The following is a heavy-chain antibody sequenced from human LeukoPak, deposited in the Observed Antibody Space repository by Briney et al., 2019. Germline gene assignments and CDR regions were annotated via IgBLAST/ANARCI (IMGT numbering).Heavy chain of an antibody. J-gene: IGHJ6*02. CDR2: ISSSGRLM. D-gene: IGHD1-20*01. Sequence: GGSLRLSCAASGFTFGDYYINWIRQAPGKGLEWVSHISSSGRLMQYADSVKGRFTITRDNAQNFMSLQMNSLKPEDTAVYYCARDTNNGLDVWGRGTTVTVSS. CDR3: ARDTNNGLDV. V-gene: IGHV3-11*01. CDR1: GFTFGDYY.